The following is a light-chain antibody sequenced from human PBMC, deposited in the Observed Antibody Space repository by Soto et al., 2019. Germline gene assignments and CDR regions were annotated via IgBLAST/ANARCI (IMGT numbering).Light chain of an antibody. CDR3: QQYNSYWT. V-gene: IGKV1-5*01. CDR1: QSISSW. Sequence: IQMTTSPATLSVCVGYRVTIYFRASQSISSWLAWYQQKPGKAPKILIYDDSTLESGVPSRFSGSGSGTEFTLTISSLPPDDFATYYCQQYNSYWTFGQGTKVDTK. J-gene: IGKJ1*01. CDR2: DDS.